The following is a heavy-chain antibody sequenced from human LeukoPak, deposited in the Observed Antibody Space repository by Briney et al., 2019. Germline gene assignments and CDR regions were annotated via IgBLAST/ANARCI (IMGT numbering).Heavy chain of an antibody. D-gene: IGHD2-21*02. CDR2: IYYTGST. CDR1: GFTFSTYA. Sequence: PGGSLRLSCAASGFTFSTYAMTWVRQAPGKGLEWIGYIYYTGSTNYNPSLKSRVTISIDKSKNQFSLKLSSVTAADAAVFYCARVAGNYGDDGLDYWGQGTLVTVSS. J-gene: IGHJ4*02. CDR3: ARVAGNYGDDGLDY. V-gene: IGHV4-59*12.